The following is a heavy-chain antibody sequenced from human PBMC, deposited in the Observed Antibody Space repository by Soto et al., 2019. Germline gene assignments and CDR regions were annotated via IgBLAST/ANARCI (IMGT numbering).Heavy chain of an antibody. J-gene: IGHJ5*02. CDR2: IIPIFGTT. D-gene: IGHD5-12*01. CDR3: AKDGGADGYFGNWLDP. CDR1: GGTFSNYA. V-gene: IGHV1-69*15. Sequence: QVHLVQSGAEVKKPGSSVNVSCKASGGTFSNYAITWVRQAPGQGLEWVGRIIPIFGTTNVAQKFQGRVTNTADESTTTAYMELSGLRSDDTAVYYCAKDGGADGYFGNWLDPWGQGTLVTVSS.